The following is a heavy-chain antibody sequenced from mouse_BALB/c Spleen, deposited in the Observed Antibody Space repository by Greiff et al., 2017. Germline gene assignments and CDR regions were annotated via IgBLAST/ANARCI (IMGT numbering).Heavy chain of an antibody. CDR3: ARHGSSLDY. CDR2: ISSGSSTI. V-gene: IGHV5-17*02. J-gene: IGHJ2*01. CDR1: GFTFSSFG. D-gene: IGHD1-1*01. Sequence: EVKVVESGGGLVQPGGSRKLSCAASGFTFSSFGMHWVRQAPEKGLEWVAYISSGSSTIYYADTVKGRFTISRDNPKNTLFLQMTSLRSEDTAMYYCARHGSSLDYWGQGTTLTVSS.